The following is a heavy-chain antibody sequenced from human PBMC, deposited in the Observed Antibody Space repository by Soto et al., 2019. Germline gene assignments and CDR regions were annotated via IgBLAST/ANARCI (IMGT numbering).Heavy chain of an antibody. V-gene: IGHV1-3*01. Sequence: ASVKVSCKASGYTFTSYAMHCVRQAPGQRLEWMGWINAGNGNTKYSQKFQGRVTITRDTSASTAYMELSSLRSEDTAVYYCARSRLIVVVPAARGYYYYGMDVWGQGTTVTVSS. CDR1: GYTFTSYA. J-gene: IGHJ6*02. CDR3: ARSRLIVVVPAARGYYYYGMDV. D-gene: IGHD2-2*01. CDR2: INAGNGNT.